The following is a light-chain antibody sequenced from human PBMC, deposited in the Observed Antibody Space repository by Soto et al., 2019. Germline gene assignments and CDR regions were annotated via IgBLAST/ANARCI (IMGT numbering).Light chain of an antibody. CDR2: STS. J-gene: IGKJ2*01. CDR1: QSLSNNY. V-gene: IGKV3-20*01. Sequence: DIVLTQSPGTLSLSPGERATLSCRASQSLSNNYLAWYQQRLGQPPRLLIYSTSSRATGIPDRFSGSGSGTDFTLTISRLEPEDFAMYYCHHYSASPTFTFGQGTKVDIK. CDR3: HHYSASPTFT.